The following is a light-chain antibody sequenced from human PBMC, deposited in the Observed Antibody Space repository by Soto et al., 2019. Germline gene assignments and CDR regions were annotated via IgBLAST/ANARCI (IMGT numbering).Light chain of an antibody. CDR2: EVS. J-gene: IGLJ1*01. V-gene: IGLV2-14*01. CDR1: SSDFGNYNY. Sequence: QSVLTQPASVSGSPGQSITISCTGASSDFGNYNYVSWYQHHPGKAPKLMIYEVSNRPSGVSNRFSGSKSDNTASLTISGLQAEDEADYYCSSYRSISPLFVFGTGTKLTVL. CDR3: SSYRSISPLFV.